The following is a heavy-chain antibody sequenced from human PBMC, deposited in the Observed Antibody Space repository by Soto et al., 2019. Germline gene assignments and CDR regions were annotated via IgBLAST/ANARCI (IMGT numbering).Heavy chain of an antibody. CDR3: AKSGSSGWYGWFDP. Sequence: ESGPTLVNPTQTLTLTCISSGFSLRTSGVGVGWIRQPPGKALEWLGFIYWNDDKRYSPSLKSRLTITKDTSKNQVVLTMTNMDPVDTATYYCAKSGSSGWYGWFDPWGQGTLVTVSS. CDR1: GFSLRTSGVG. V-gene: IGHV2-5*01. J-gene: IGHJ5*02. D-gene: IGHD6-19*01. CDR2: IYWNDDK.